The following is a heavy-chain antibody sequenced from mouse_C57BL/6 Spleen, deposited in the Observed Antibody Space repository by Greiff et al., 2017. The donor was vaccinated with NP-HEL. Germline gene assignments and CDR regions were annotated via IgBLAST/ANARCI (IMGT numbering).Heavy chain of an antibody. CDR2: ISDGGSYT. D-gene: IGHD2-3*01. CDR1: GFTFSSYA. CDR3: ARGPSDGYYDY. V-gene: IGHV5-4*03. Sequence: EVKLEESGGGLVKPGGSLKLSCAASGFTFSSYAMSWVRQTPEKRLEWVATISDGGSYTYYPDNVKGRFTISRDNAKNNLYLQMSHLKSEDTAMYYCARGPSDGYYDYWGQGTTLTVSS. J-gene: IGHJ2*01.